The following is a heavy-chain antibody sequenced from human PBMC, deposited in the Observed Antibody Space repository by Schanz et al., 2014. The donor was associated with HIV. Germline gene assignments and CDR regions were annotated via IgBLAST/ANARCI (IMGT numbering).Heavy chain of an antibody. J-gene: IGHJ6*02. CDR1: GFTFRTHG. CDR2: ISYDGSIE. D-gene: IGHD3-16*01. V-gene: IGHV3-30*03. Sequence: QVQLVESGGGVVQPGRSLRLSCAASGFTFRTHGMHWVRQAPGKGLEWVAVISYDGSIEYYADSVKGRFTISRDNSKNTVYLQMNSLRPEDTAVYYCARMEQLIIGYYYGMDVWGQGTTVTVSS. CDR3: ARMEQLIIGYYYGMDV.